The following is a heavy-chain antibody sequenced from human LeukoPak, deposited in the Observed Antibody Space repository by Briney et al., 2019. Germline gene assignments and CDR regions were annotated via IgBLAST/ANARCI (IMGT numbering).Heavy chain of an antibody. CDR1: GYTSTSYA. Sequence: GASVKVSCKASGYTSTSYAMHWVRQAPGQRLQWVGWINAGNGNTKYSQKFQGRVTITRDTSASTAYMELSSLRSEDTAVYYCARVYYCSGGSCYLGAFDIWGQGTMVTVSS. V-gene: IGHV1-3*01. J-gene: IGHJ3*02. CDR3: ARVYYCSGGSCYLGAFDI. D-gene: IGHD2-15*01. CDR2: INAGNGNT.